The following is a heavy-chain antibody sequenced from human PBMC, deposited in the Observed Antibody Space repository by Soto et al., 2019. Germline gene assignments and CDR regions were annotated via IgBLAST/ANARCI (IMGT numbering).Heavy chain of an antibody. CDR2: VHPGDSQA. Sequence: EVQLVQSGAEVKKSGESLKISCKGAGYTFSSYWIGWVRQVPGKGLEWMGIVHPGDSQASYSPSFQGQVTISADRSISTAYLHWRTLKAADTAVYYCARHKRRAVPGLLPDYWGQGTLVAVSS. CDR3: ARHKRRAVPGLLPDY. D-gene: IGHD6-19*01. CDR1: GYTFSSYW. V-gene: IGHV5-51*01. J-gene: IGHJ4*02.